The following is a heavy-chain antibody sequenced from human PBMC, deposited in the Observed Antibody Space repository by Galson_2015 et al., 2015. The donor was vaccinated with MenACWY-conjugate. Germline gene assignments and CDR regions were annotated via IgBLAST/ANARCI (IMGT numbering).Heavy chain of an antibody. D-gene: IGHD6-19*01. J-gene: IGHJ4*02. V-gene: IGHV4-39*07. CDR1: GGSIRSSSYY. Sequence: ILSLTCTVSGGSIRSSSYYWGWIRQPPGKGLEWIGSIYYSGSTYYNPSLKSRVPISVDTSKNQFSLKLSSVTAADTAVYYCARDGGWYGNYWGQGTLVTVSS. CDR3: ARDGGWYGNY. CDR2: IYYSGST.